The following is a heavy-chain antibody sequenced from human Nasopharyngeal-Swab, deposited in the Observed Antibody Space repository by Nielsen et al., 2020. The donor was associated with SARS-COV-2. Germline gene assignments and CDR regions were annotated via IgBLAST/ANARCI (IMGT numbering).Heavy chain of an antibody. Sequence: WIRQPPGKGLEWVAVIWYDGSNKYYADSVKGRFTISRDNSKNTPYLQMISLRAEDTAVYYCAREAGYCSGGSCYSGPFDYWGQGTLVTVSS. J-gene: IGHJ4*02. CDR2: IWYDGSNK. CDR3: AREAGYCSGGSCYSGPFDY. D-gene: IGHD2-15*01. V-gene: IGHV3-33*01.